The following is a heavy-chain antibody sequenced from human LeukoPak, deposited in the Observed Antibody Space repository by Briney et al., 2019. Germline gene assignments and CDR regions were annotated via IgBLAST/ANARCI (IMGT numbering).Heavy chain of an antibody. V-gene: IGHV1-18*01. CDR2: IRVYNGNT. CDR1: GYTFTSYG. Sequence: GASVKVSCKASGYTFTSYGITWVRRAHGQGLEWLGWIRVYNGNTNYAKNFQDRVTMTTDTSTNTAYMELSSLRFDDTAVYYCARGGRPGRYFDYWGQGTLVTVSS. CDR3: ARGGRPGRYFDY. D-gene: IGHD1-26*01. J-gene: IGHJ4*02.